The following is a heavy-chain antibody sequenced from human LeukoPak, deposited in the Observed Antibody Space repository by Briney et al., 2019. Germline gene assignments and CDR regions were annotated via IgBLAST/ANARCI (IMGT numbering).Heavy chain of an antibody. D-gene: IGHD1-26*01. V-gene: IGHV5-51*01. Sequence: GESLKISCKGSGYRFTSYWIGWVRQMPGKGLEWMGIIYPADSETRYSPSFHGQVTISADKSISTAYLQWSTLKASVTAMYYCAMFVGATDLDDAFDIWGQGTMVTVSS. CDR3: AMFVGATDLDDAFDI. CDR2: IYPADSET. CDR1: GYRFTSYW. J-gene: IGHJ3*02.